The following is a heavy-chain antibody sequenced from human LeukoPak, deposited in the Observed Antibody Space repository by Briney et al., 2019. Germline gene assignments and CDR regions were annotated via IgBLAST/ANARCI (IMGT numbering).Heavy chain of an antibody. V-gene: IGHV1-69*04. D-gene: IGHD3-22*01. CDR3: ARDSNYDSSGYYPGKYYYYYGMDV. Sequence: WASVKVSCKASGGTFSSYAISWVRQAPGQGLEWMGRIIPIFGIANYAQKLQGRVTITADKSTSTAYMELSSLRSEDTAVYYCARDSNYDSSGYYPGKYYYYYGMDVWGQGTTVTVSS. J-gene: IGHJ6*02. CDR1: GGTFSSYA. CDR2: IIPIFGIA.